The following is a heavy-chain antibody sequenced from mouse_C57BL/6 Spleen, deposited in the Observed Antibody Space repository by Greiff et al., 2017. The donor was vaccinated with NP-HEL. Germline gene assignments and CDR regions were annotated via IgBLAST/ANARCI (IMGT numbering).Heavy chain of an antibody. V-gene: IGHV3-6*01. CDR1: GYSITSGYY. CDR3: ARPNWDYAMDY. Sequence: DVKLVESGPGLVKPSQSLSLTCSVTGYSITSGYYWNWIRQFPGNKLEWMGYISYDGSNNYNPSLKNRISITRDTSKNQFFLKLNSVTTEDTATYYCARPNWDYAMDYWGQGTSVTVSS. D-gene: IGHD4-1*01. CDR2: ISYDGSN. J-gene: IGHJ4*01.